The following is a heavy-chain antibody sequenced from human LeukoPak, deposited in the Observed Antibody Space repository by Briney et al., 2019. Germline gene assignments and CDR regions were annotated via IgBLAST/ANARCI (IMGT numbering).Heavy chain of an antibody. Sequence: PSETLSLTCTVSGGSISSYYWSWIRQPPGKGLEWIGYIYYSGSTNYNPSLKSRVTISVDTPKNQFSLKLSSVTAADTAVYYCARIVVPAAPFDYWGQGTLVTVSS. CDR2: IYYSGST. CDR3: ARIVVPAAPFDY. D-gene: IGHD2-2*01. V-gene: IGHV4-59*01. CDR1: GGSISSYY. J-gene: IGHJ4*02.